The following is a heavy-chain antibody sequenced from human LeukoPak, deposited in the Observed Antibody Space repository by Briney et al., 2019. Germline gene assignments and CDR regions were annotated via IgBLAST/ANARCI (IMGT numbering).Heavy chain of an antibody. J-gene: IGHJ4*02. CDR2: ISGSGGST. D-gene: IGHD4-17*01. Sequence: PGGSLRLSCAASGFTFSSYAMSWVRQAPGKGLEWVSAISGSGGSTYYADSVKGRFTISRDNSKNTLYLQMNSLRAEDTAVYYCARSRYGDYHYFDYWGQGTLVTVSS. CDR1: GFTFSSYA. CDR3: ARSRYGDYHYFDY. V-gene: IGHV3-23*01.